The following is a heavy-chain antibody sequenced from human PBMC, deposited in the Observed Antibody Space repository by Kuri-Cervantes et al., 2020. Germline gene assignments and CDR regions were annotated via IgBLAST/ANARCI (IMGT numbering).Heavy chain of an antibody. CDR3: ARDRWDYICGRYRYQGDDAFDI. CDR2: IYYSGST. Sequence: SETLSLTCTVSGGTISSGDYYWSWNRQPPGKGLEWIGYIYYSGSTYYNPSLKSRVTISVDTSKNQFYLKLSSVTAADTAGYYCARDRWDYICGRYRYQGDDAFDIWGQGTMVTVSS. J-gene: IGHJ3*02. D-gene: IGHD3-16*02. V-gene: IGHV4-30-4*01. CDR1: GGTISSGDYY.